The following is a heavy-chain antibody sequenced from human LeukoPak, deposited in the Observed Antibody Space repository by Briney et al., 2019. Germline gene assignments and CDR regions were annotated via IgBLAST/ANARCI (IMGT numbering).Heavy chain of an antibody. CDR1: GYTSTSNY. J-gene: IGHJ4*02. D-gene: IGHD4-17*01. V-gene: IGHV1-46*01. CDR2: INPSGGIT. Sequence: ASVKVSCKASGYTSTSNYMHWVRQAPGQGLEWMGIINPSGGITSYAQKFQGRVTMTRDTSTSTVYMELSSLRSEDTAVYYCARGTAYGDYVDYWGQGTLVTVSS. CDR3: ARGTAYGDYVDY.